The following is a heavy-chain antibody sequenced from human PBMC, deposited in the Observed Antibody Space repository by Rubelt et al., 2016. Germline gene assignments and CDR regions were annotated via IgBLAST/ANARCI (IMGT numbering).Heavy chain of an antibody. CDR2: LYYSWST. CDR3: VAEGFNYHGMDV. J-gene: IGHJ6*02. CDR1: GGSIPISTYY. V-gene: IGHV4-39*07. Sequence: QLQLQESGPGLVKPSETLSLTCTVSGGSIPISTYYWGWVRQSPGKGLEWIGGLYYSWSTYFNPSLRTRVTVSLDASKNQFSLKLISVTAADTAVYDCVAEGFNYHGMDVWGQGTTVTVAS.